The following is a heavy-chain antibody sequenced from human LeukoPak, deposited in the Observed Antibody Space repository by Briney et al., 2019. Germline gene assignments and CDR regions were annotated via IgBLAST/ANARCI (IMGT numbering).Heavy chain of an antibody. V-gene: IGHV4-4*07. CDR2: IYTSGST. J-gene: IGHJ4*02. CDR3: ARFSDYYDSSGYYFDY. D-gene: IGHD3-22*01. CDR1: GGSISSYY. Sequence: SETLSLTCTVSGGSISSYYWSWIRQPAGKGLEWIGRIYTSGSTNYNPSLKSRATMSVDTSKNQFSLKLSSVTAADTAVYYCARFSDYYDSSGYYFDYWGQGTLVTVSS.